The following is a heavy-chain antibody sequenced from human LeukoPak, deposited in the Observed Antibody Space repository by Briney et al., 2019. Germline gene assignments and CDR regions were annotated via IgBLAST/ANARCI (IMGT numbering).Heavy chain of an antibody. CDR3: AKSTGYLWDY. Sequence: GGSLRLSCAASGFTFSSYVMSWVRQAPGKGLEWVSGISSSGYSTYYADSVEGRFTISRDNSKNTLLLQMNSLRAEDTAVYYCAKSTGYLWDYWGQGTLVTVSS. CDR1: GFTFSSYV. D-gene: IGHD3-16*01. V-gene: IGHV3-23*01. CDR2: ISSSGYST. J-gene: IGHJ4*02.